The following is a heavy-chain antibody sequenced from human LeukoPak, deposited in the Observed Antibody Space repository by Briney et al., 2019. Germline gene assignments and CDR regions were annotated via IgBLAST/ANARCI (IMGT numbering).Heavy chain of an antibody. CDR3: ARSSIAAAGSPSDI. Sequence: GGSLRLSCAASGFTFSSYWMSWVRQAPGKGLEWVANIKQDGSEKYYVDSVKGRFTISRDNAKNSLYLQMNSLRAEDTAVYYCARSSIAAAGSPSDIWGQGTMVTVSS. CDR2: IKQDGSEK. J-gene: IGHJ3*02. CDR1: GFTFSSYW. V-gene: IGHV3-7*01. D-gene: IGHD6-13*01.